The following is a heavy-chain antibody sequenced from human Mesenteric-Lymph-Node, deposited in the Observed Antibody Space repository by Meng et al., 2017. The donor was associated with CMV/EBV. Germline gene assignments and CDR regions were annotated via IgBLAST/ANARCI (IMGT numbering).Heavy chain of an antibody. CDR3: ARDGNSDYFFDY. Sequence: GGSLRLSCAASGFTFSSYAMHWVRQAPGKGLEWVAVISYDGSNKYYADSVKGRFTISRDNSKNTLYLQMNSLRAEDTAVYYCARDGNSDYFFDYWGQGTLVTVSS. D-gene: IGHD4-23*01. CDR1: GFTFSSYA. V-gene: IGHV3-30-3*01. CDR2: ISYDGSNK. J-gene: IGHJ4*02.